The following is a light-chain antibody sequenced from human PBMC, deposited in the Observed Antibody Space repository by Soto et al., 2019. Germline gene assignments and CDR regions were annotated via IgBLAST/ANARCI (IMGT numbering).Light chain of an antibody. V-gene: IGKV3-20*01. CDR1: QSVSSSY. CDR2: DAS. CDR3: QQYGSSPPWT. J-gene: IGKJ1*01. Sequence: EIVLTQSPGTLSLSPGERATLSCRASQSVSSSYLAWYQQKPGQAPRLLIYDASSRATGIPDRFSGSGSGTDFTLTISRLEPEDFAVYYCQQYGSSPPWTIGQETKVEIK.